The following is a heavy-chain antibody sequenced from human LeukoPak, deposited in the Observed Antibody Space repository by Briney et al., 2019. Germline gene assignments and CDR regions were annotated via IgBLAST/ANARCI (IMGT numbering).Heavy chain of an antibody. CDR1: GYTFTSYY. V-gene: IGHV1-46*01. J-gene: IGHJ3*02. CDR2: INPSGGST. D-gene: IGHD2-2*01. CDR3: ARDLGCSSTSCYGYDAFDI. Sequence: ASVKVSCKASGYTFTSYYMHWVRQAPGQGLEWMGIINPSGGSTSYAQKFQGRVTMTRDTSTSTVYMELSSLRSEDTAVYYCARDLGCSSTSCYGYDAFDIWGQGTMVTVSS.